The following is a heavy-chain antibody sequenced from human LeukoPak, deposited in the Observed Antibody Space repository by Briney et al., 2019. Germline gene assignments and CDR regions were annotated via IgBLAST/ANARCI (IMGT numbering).Heavy chain of an antibody. CDR2: IIPIFGTA. CDR3: ARGVVSGYYFDY. J-gene: IGHJ4*02. CDR1: GGTFSSYA. Sequence: ASVKVSCKASGGTFSSYAISWVRQATGQGLEWMGGIIPIFGTANYAQKFQGRVTITADESTSTAYMELSSLRSEDTAVYYCARGVVSGYYFDYWGQGTLVTVSS. D-gene: IGHD3-22*01. V-gene: IGHV1-69*13.